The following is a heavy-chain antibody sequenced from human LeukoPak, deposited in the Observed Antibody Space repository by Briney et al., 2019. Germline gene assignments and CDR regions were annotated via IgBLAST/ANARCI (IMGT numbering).Heavy chain of an antibody. Sequence: ASVKVSCKVSGYTLTELSMHWVRQAPGEGLEWMGGFDPEDGETIYAQKFQGRVTMTEDTSTDTAYMELSSLRSEDTAVYYCATVGGRDFWSPYYFDYWGQGTLVTVSS. J-gene: IGHJ4*02. CDR2: FDPEDGET. D-gene: IGHD3-3*01. CDR1: GYTLTELS. V-gene: IGHV1-24*01. CDR3: ATVGGRDFWSPYYFDY.